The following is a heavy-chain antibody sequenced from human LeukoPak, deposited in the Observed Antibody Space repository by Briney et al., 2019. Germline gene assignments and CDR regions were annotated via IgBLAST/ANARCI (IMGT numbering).Heavy chain of an antibody. CDR1: GGTFSSYA. V-gene: IGHV1-69*13. J-gene: IGHJ4*02. Sequence: ASVKVSCKASGGTFSSYAISWVRQAPGQGLEWMGGIIPIFGTANYAQKFQGRVTITPDEPTSTAYMELSSLRSEDTAVYYCAREYYYGSGSYPDLTVDYWGQGTLVTVSS. D-gene: IGHD3-10*01. CDR3: AREYYYGSGSYPDLTVDY. CDR2: IIPIFGTA.